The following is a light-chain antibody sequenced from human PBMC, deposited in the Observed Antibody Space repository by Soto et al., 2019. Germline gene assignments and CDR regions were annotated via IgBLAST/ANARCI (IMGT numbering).Light chain of an antibody. Sequence: EIVLTQSPGTLSLSPGERATLSCRASQSVSSTYLAWHQQNPGQAPRLLIYGASSRATGIPDRFSGSGSGTDFTLTISRLEPEDFAVYFCQQYGSSSYTCGQGTKLEI. CDR2: GAS. J-gene: IGKJ2*01. V-gene: IGKV3-20*01. CDR3: QQYGSSSYT. CDR1: QSVSSTY.